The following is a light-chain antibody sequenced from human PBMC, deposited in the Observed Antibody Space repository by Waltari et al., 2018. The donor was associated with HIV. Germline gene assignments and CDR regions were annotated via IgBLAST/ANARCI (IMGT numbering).Light chain of an antibody. J-gene: IGKJ2*01. Sequence: ELVLTQSPGTLSLSPGEKATLSCRASQSVSSSYLAWYQQKTGQAPRLLIYGASSRATGIPDRFSGSVSGTDFTLTISRLEPEDFAVYYCQQYGSSPMYTFGQGTKLEIK. V-gene: IGKV3-20*01. CDR3: QQYGSSPMYT. CDR2: GAS. CDR1: QSVSSSY.